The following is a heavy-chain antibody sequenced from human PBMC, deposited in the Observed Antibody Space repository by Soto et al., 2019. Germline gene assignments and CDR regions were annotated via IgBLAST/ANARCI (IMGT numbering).Heavy chain of an antibody. V-gene: IGHV1-46*01. CDR3: ARDSSASATSYSFDN. Sequence: ASVKVSCKASGYKFINHYMHWVRQVPGVGLEWMGIINPNGGGTDYSQKFQGRVTMTRDTSANTVHMELSSLRSEDTGVYFCARDSSASATSYSFDNWGQGTLVTVSS. CDR1: GYKFINHY. J-gene: IGHJ4*02. D-gene: IGHD6-25*01. CDR2: INPNGGGT.